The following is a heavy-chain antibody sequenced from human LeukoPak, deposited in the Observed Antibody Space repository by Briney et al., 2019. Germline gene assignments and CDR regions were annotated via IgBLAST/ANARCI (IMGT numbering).Heavy chain of an antibody. CDR1: GFTFSSYA. D-gene: IGHD3-10*01. J-gene: IGHJ6*03. CDR2: ISGTGGTT. V-gene: IGHV3-23*01. CDR3: AKADKGFGEYYYYMDV. Sequence: AGGSLRLSCAASGFTFSSYAMSWVRQAPGKGLEWVSAISGTGGTTYYADSVKGRFTISRDNSKNTLYLQMNSLRAEDTAVYYCAKADKGFGEYYYYMDVWGKGTTVTVSS.